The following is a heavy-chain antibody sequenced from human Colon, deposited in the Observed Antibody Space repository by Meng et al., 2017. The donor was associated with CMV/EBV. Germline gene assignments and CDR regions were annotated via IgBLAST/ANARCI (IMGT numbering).Heavy chain of an antibody. V-gene: IGHV3-21*01. CDR2: ISSSSSYI. Sequence: GGSLRLSCAASGFSVSSYWMHWVRQAPGKGLVWVSSISSSSSYIYYADSVKGRFTISRDNAKNSLYLQMNSLRAEDTAVYYCARDADIVVVVAATPFDYWGQGTLVTVSS. CDR1: GFSVSSYW. CDR3: ARDADIVVVVAATPFDY. D-gene: IGHD2-15*01. J-gene: IGHJ4*02.